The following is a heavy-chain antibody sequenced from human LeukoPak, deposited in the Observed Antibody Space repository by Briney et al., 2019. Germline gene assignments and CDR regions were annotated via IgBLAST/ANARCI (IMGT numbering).Heavy chain of an antibody. V-gene: IGHV1-69*10. J-gene: IGHJ6*03. CDR3: ARVSRTIIAARQFYYMDV. Sequence: VXXSCKASGGTFSSYTISWVGQAPGQGLEGMGGIIPILGIANYAQKFQGRVTINAEKSTRTAYMEMSSLRSEDTAVYYCARVSRTIIAARQFYYMDVWGKGTTVTVSS. D-gene: IGHD6-6*01. CDR1: GGTFSSYT. CDR2: IIPILGIA.